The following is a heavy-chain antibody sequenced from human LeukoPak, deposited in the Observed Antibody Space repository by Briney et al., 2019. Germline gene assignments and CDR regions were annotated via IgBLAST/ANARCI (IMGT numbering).Heavy chain of an antibody. Sequence: ESSVKVSCKASGDTFSTLAIGWVRQAPGQGLEYVGGIIYSFLSANYAQKFQGRVTTTADESTSTAYMELSSLRSDDTAVYYCARATNGYGRISLSGNSHFFDIWGQGTLVTVSS. V-gene: IGHV1-69*01. CDR1: GDTFSTLA. CDR3: ARATNGYGRISLSGNSHFFDI. J-gene: IGHJ4*02. CDR2: IIYSFLSA. D-gene: IGHD5-18*01.